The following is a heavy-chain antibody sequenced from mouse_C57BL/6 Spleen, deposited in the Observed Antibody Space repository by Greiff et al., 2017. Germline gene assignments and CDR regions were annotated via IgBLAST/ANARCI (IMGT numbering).Heavy chain of an antibody. CDR2: IYPSDSET. Sequence: QVQLQQPGAELVRPGSSVKLSCKASGYTFTSYWMDWVKQRPGQGLEWIGNIYPSDSETHYNQKFKDKATLTVDKSSSTAYMQLSSLTSEDSAVYYCARSVPQATAYWGQGTLVTVSA. V-gene: IGHV1-61*01. CDR3: ARSVPQATAY. D-gene: IGHD3-2*02. J-gene: IGHJ3*01. CDR1: GYTFTSYW.